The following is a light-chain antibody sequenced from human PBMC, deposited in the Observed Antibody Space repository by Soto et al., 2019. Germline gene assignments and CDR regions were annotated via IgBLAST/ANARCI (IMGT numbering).Light chain of an antibody. CDR1: QSVSSY. J-gene: IGKJ3*01. Sequence: EIVLTQSPATLSLSPGERATLSCRASQSVSSYLAWYQQKPGQAPRLLIYDASNRATGIPARFSGSGSGTDFTLTISSLEPEDFAVYCCQQRSNWPPGFGPGTKVDIK. CDR2: DAS. V-gene: IGKV3-11*01. CDR3: QQRSNWPPG.